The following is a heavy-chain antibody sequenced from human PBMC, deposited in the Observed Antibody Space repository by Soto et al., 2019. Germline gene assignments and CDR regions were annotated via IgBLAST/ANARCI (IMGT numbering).Heavy chain of an antibody. D-gene: IGHD3-22*01. Sequence: GGSLRLSCAASGFTFSSYGMHWVRQAPGKGLEWVAVIWYDGSNKYYADSVKGRFTISRDNSKNTLYLQMNSLRAEDTAVYYCARGYYDSSGYEYYYYYGMDVWGQGTTLTVSS. J-gene: IGHJ6*02. V-gene: IGHV3-33*01. CDR1: GFTFSSYG. CDR3: ARGYYDSSGYEYYYYYGMDV. CDR2: IWYDGSNK.